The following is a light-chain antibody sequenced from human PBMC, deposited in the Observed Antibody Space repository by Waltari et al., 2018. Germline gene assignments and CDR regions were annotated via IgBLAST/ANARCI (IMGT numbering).Light chain of an antibody. Sequence: SERDGIFGNWDQQEAGHAPSRQFYAASGLQSGVPSRFSGRGWGTDFTLTISSLQPEDFATYYCQQSYTAPYAFGQGTRLDIK. J-gene: IGKJ2*01. CDR3: QQSYTAPYA. CDR2: AAS. CDR1: ERDGIF. V-gene: IGKV1-39*01.